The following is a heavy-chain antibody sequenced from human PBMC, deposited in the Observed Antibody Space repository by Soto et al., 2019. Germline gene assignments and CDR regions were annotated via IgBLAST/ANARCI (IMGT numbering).Heavy chain of an antibody. Sequence: GGSLRLSCAVSGFICSSYDMSWVRQAPGKGLYCVSTILVGGSTHYEDSVKGRFTISRDTSKNTVYLQMNSLTAGDTAVYYCAKATAVTGGAFEIYGQGTLVTVSS. CDR1: GFICSSYD. J-gene: IGHJ3*02. D-gene: IGHD1-1*01. CDR2: ILVGGST. V-gene: IGHV3-23*01. CDR3: AKATAVTGGAFEI.